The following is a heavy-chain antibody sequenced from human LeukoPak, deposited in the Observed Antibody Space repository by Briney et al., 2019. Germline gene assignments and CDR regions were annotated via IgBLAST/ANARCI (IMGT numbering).Heavy chain of an antibody. CDR1: GFTFSSYS. V-gene: IGHV3-21*01. Sequence: PGGSLRLSCAASGFTFSSYSMNWVRQAPGKGLEWVSSISSSSSYIYYADSVKGRFTISRDNAKNSLYLQMNSLRAEDTAVYYCAGLIAVAGTIYFDYWGQGTLVTVSS. J-gene: IGHJ4*02. CDR3: AGLIAVAGTIYFDY. D-gene: IGHD6-19*01. CDR2: ISSSSSYI.